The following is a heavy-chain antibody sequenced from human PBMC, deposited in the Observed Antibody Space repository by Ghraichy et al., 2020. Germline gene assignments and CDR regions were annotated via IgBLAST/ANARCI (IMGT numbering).Heavy chain of an antibody. V-gene: IGHV3-21*01. CDR2: ISSSSSYK. Sequence: LTCAASGFSFSRYTMNWVRQAPGKGLEWVSSISSSSSYKYYTDSLKGRFSISRDNAKNFLYLQLNSLRPEDTAVYYCARDASLPGYSYGRPLYGMDVWGQGTTVTVS. J-gene: IGHJ6*02. CDR3: ARDASLPGYSYGRPLYGMDV. D-gene: IGHD5-18*01. CDR1: GFSFSRYT.